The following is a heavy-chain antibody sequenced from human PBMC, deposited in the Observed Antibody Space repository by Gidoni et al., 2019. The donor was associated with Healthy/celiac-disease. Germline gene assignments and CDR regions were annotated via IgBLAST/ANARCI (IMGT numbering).Heavy chain of an antibody. J-gene: IGHJ6*03. CDR3: ARVGRKQLVPGYYYYMDV. Sequence: QVQLVESGGGVVQPGRSLRLSCAASGLTFSSSAMHWVRQAPGKGLEWVAVISYDGSNKYDADSVKGRFTISRDNSKNTLYLQMNSLRAEDTAVYYCARVGRKQLVPGYYYYMDVWGKGTTVTVSS. CDR1: GLTFSSSA. CDR2: ISYDGSNK. D-gene: IGHD6-13*01. V-gene: IGHV3-30-3*01.